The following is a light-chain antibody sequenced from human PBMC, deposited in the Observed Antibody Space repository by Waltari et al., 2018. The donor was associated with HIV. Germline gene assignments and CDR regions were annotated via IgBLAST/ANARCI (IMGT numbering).Light chain of an antibody. V-gene: IGLV8-61*01. CDR2: STD. J-gene: IGLJ3*02. Sequence: QTVVTQEPSFSVSPGGTVTLTCGLSSGSVSTNYYPSWYKQSPGPAPRTLIYSTDIRSSGAPALFSGSILGNKAALTITGAQTENEADYSCVVYLSSGSCVCGGGTKVTVL. CDR1: SGSVSTNYY. CDR3: VVYLSSGSCV.